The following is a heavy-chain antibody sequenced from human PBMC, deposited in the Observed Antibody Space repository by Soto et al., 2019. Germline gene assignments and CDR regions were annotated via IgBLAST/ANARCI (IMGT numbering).Heavy chain of an antibody. CDR1: GGTFSSYA. V-gene: IGHV1-69*13. Sequence: SVKVSCKASGGTFSSYAISWVRQAPGQGLEWMGGIIPIFGTANYAQKFQGRVTITADESTSTAYMELSSLRSEDTAVYYCARSYSSLSSNFDYWGQGTLVTVSS. J-gene: IGHJ4*02. D-gene: IGHD6-6*01. CDR3: ARSYSSLSSNFDY. CDR2: IIPIFGTA.